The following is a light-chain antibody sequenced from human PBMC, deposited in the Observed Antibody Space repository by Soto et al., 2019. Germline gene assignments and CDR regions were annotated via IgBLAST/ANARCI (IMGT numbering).Light chain of an antibody. CDR3: QQGSNWPPLT. CDR2: DAS. CDR1: QSISSY. Sequence: LLTQSPATLSLSPGERVTLSCRASQSISSYLAWYQQKPGQASRLLIYDASNRATGIPARFSGSGSGTDFTLTISSLEPEDFALYYCQQGSNWPPLTFGGGTKVEIK. V-gene: IGKV3-11*01. J-gene: IGKJ4*01.